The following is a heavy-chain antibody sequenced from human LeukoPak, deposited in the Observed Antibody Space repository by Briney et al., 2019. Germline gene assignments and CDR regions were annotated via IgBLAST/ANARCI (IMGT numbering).Heavy chain of an antibody. CDR3: ARITHCSSTSCYKVVDY. V-gene: IGHV4-30-2*01. CDR1: GGSISSGGYS. J-gene: IGHJ4*02. CDR2: IYHSGNT. Sequence: SQTLSLTCAVSGGSISSGGYSWSWIRQPPGKGLEWIGYIYHSGNTYYNPSLKSRVTISVDRSKNQFSLKLSSVTAADTAVYYCARITHCSSTSCYKVVDYWGQGTLVTVSS. D-gene: IGHD2-2*02.